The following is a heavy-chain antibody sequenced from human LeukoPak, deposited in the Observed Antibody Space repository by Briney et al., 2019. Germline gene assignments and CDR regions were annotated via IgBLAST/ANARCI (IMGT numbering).Heavy chain of an antibody. CDR2: MNPNSGNT. CDR3: ARGRERSGYYLPEEWFDP. V-gene: IGHV1-8*01. D-gene: IGHD3-22*01. Sequence: ASVKVSCKASGYTFTSYDINWVRQATGQGLERMGWMNPNSGNTGYAQKFQGRVTMTRNTSISTAYMELSSLRSEDTAVYYCARGRERSGYYLPEEWFDPWGQGTLVTVSS. CDR1: GYTFTSYD. J-gene: IGHJ5*02.